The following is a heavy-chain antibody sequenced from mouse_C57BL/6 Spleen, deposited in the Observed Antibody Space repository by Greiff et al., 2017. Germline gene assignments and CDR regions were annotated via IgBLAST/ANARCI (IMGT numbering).Heavy chain of an antibody. Sequence: DVMLVESEGGLVQPGSSMKLSCTASGFTFSDYYMAWVRQVPEKGLEWVANINYDGSSTYYLDSLKSRFIISRDNAKNILYLQMSSLKSEDTATYYCARDNYYGSSSYWYFDVWGTGTTVTVSS. CDR3: ARDNYYGSSSYWYFDV. D-gene: IGHD1-1*01. CDR2: INYDGSST. J-gene: IGHJ1*03. CDR1: GFTFSDYY. V-gene: IGHV5-16*01.